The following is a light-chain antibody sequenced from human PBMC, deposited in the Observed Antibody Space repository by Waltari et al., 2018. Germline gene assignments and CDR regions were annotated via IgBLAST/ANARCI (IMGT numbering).Light chain of an antibody. V-gene: IGLV2-8*01. CDR2: EVT. CDR3: SSYAGNNNCV. CDR1: SRTVGAYNY. J-gene: IGLJ1*01. Sequence: QSALTQPPSASGSPGQSVTISCTGTSRTVGAYNYVPWYQQYPGKAPKLMVYEVTKRPSGVPDRFSASKSGNTASLTVSGLQAEDEADYYCSSYAGNNNCVFGTGTKVTVL.